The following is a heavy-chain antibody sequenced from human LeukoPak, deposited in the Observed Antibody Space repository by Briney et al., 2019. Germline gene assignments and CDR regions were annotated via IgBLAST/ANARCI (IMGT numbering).Heavy chain of an antibody. CDR1: GFTFSSYA. J-gene: IGHJ4*02. Sequence: QPGGSLRLSCAASGFTFSSYAMHWVRQAPGKGLEWVAVISYDGSNKYYADSVKGRFTISRDNSKNTLYLQMNSLRAEDTAVYYCARGSWYSSGWKPYYFDYWGQGTLVTVSS. CDR2: ISYDGSNK. CDR3: ARGSWYSSGWKPYYFDY. V-gene: IGHV3-30-3*01. D-gene: IGHD6-19*01.